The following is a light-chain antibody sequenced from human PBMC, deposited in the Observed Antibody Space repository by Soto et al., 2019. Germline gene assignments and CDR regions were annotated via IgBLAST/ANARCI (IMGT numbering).Light chain of an antibody. CDR3: QEYNYYWT. J-gene: IGKJ1*01. V-gene: IGKV1-5*01. CDR2: DAS. Sequence: DIQMTQSPSTLSASVGDKVTITCRASQSISSWLAWYQQKPGKAPKLLLYDASNLESGVPSRFSGSGSGTEFSLTISSLQADDFAAYYCQEYNYYWTFCQGTRVEIK. CDR1: QSISSW.